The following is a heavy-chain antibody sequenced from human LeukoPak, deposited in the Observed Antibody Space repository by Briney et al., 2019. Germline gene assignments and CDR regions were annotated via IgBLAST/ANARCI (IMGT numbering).Heavy chain of an antibody. Sequence: PGGSLRLSCAASGFASGFTFSDYAVSWVRQAPGKGPEWVASVNGRGATTYYADSVRGRFTISRDNSKNTVYLQMNSLRPEDTDVYSCARGTPGVLWFGEFDYWGQGTLVTVSS. CDR1: GFTFSDYA. CDR2: VNGRGATT. V-gene: IGHV3-23*01. J-gene: IGHJ4*02. D-gene: IGHD3-10*01. CDR3: ARGTPGVLWFGEFDY.